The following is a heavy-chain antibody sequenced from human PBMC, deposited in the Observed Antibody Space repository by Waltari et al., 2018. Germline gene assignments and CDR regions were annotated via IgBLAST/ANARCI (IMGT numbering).Heavy chain of an antibody. Sequence: QVQLVQSGAEVKKPGASVKVSCKASGYTFTAYYIHWVRQAPGQGPEWMGWINPTSGGTNYAQKFQGRVTMTRDTSISTANMELSRLRSDDTAVYFCARELRYYYDRSGGSLFDYWGQGTLVTVSS. CDR1: GYTFTAYY. CDR3: ARELRYYYDRSGGSLFDY. CDR2: INPTSGGT. D-gene: IGHD3-22*01. J-gene: IGHJ4*02. V-gene: IGHV1-2*02.